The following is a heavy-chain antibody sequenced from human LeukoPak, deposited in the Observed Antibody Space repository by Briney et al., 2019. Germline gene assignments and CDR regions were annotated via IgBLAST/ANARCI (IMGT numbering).Heavy chain of an antibody. D-gene: IGHD1/OR15-1a*01. CDR2: ISYSGNI. CDR1: GGSISSYY. J-gene: IGHJ5*02. Sequence: SETLSLTCTVYGGSISSYYWSWLRQPPGKGLEWIGYISYSGNIKYNPSLKSRVTMSVDTSKNQFSLKMSSVTAADTAVYYCARHRGGRVVITATGRYEWFDPWGQGILVTVSS. CDR3: ARHRGGRVVITATGRYEWFDP. V-gene: IGHV4-59*08.